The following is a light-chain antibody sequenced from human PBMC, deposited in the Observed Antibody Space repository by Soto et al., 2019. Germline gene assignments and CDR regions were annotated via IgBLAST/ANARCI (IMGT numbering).Light chain of an antibody. Sequence: EIVLAQSPGTLSLSQGESATLSCRASQSVSSSFLAWYQQKAGQAPRLLIYGASRGATGIPDRFSGSGSGTDFTLTISRLEPEDFAVYYCQQYVSSPWAFGQGTKVDIK. CDR1: QSVSSSF. CDR2: GAS. V-gene: IGKV3-20*01. CDR3: QQYVSSPWA. J-gene: IGKJ1*01.